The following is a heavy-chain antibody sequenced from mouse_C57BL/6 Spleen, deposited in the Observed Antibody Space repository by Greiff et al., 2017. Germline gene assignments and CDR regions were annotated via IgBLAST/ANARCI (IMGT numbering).Heavy chain of an antibody. J-gene: IGHJ1*03. CDR2: ISYDGSN. V-gene: IGHV3-6*01. Sequence: ESGPGLVKPSQSLSLTCSVTGYSITSGYYWNWIRQFPGNKQEWMGYISYDGSNNYNQSLKNRSSITRDTSKNQLFLKLNSVTTEDTATYDCARGVGYGNPFDVWGTGTTVTVSS. D-gene: IGHD2-1*01. CDR1: GYSITSGYY. CDR3: ARGVGYGNPFDV.